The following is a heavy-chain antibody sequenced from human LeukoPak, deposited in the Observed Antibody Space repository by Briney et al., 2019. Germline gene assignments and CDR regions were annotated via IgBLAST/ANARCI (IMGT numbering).Heavy chain of an antibody. Sequence: GRSLRLSCAASGFTFSSYAMHWVRQAPGKGLEWLAIISDDGSNEYYADSVKGRFTISRDNSKNTLYLQMNSLRAEDTAVYYCAVVVPAAYDDAFDIWGQGTMVTVSS. J-gene: IGHJ3*02. CDR1: GFTFSSYA. CDR3: AVVVPAAYDDAFDI. V-gene: IGHV3-30-3*01. D-gene: IGHD2-2*01. CDR2: ISDDGSNE.